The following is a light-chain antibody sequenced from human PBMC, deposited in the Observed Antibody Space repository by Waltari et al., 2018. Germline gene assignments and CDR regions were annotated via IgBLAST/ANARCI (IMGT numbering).Light chain of an antibody. J-gene: IGLJ2*01. V-gene: IGLV3-1*01. CDR3: QAWDSXXVV. Sequence: SXXLXQXXSVSVSPGXTXSITCSGDKLEDKYACWYQQKPGQSPVLVIYXDSKRPSGXPXXXXXXNSGNTATLTISGTQAMDXAXXXCQAWDSXXVVFGXGTKLTVL. CDR1: KLEDKY. CDR2: XDS.